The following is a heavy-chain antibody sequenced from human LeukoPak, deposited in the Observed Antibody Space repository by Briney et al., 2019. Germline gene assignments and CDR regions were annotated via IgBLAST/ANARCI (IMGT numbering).Heavy chain of an antibody. CDR3: AKDSHYDFWSGYFYYYYMDV. V-gene: IGHV3-23*01. J-gene: IGHJ6*03. Sequence: GGSLRLSCAASGFTFSSYAMSWVRQAPGKGLEWVSAISGSGGSTYYADSVMGRFTISRDNSKNTLYLQMNSLRAEDTAVYYCAKDSHYDFWSGYFYYYYMDVWGKGTTVTVSS. CDR2: ISGSGGST. CDR1: GFTFSSYA. D-gene: IGHD3-3*01.